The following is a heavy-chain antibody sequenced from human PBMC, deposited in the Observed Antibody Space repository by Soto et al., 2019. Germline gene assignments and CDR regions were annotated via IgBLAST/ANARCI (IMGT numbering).Heavy chain of an antibody. CDR2: IYYSGST. Sequence: SETLSLTCTVSGCSISSYYWSWIRQPPGKGLEWIGYIYYSGSTNYNPSLKSRVTISVDTSKNQFSLKLSSVTAADTAVYYCARTKDIVATIGAFDIWGQGTMVTVS. J-gene: IGHJ3*02. V-gene: IGHV4-59*01. D-gene: IGHD5-12*01. CDR3: ARTKDIVATIGAFDI. CDR1: GCSISSYY.